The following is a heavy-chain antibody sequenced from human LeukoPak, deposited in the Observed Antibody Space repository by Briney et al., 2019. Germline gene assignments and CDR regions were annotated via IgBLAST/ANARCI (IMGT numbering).Heavy chain of an antibody. V-gene: IGHV3-66*01. CDR1: GFTASTDY. J-gene: IGHJ4*02. D-gene: IGHD5/OR15-5a*01. CDR3: ARDKVYGRFGY. Sequence: WSLLLSCAASGFTASTDYMSWVRHAPGKGPEWVSVIDSGGSTHSADAVKGRFTISRDNSKNTLYLQMNSLRAEDTAVYYCARDKVYGRFGYCGQGTLVTVSS. CDR2: IDSGGST.